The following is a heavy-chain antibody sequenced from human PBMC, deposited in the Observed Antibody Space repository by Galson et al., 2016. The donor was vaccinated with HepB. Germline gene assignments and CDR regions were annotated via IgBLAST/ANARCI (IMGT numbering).Heavy chain of an antibody. J-gene: IGHJ3*02. D-gene: IGHD3-22*01. V-gene: IGHV1-69*13. CDR3: ASGRITMTPAGGLDI. CDR1: GGTLNSYA. CDR2: VIPVFRTT. Sequence: SVKVSCKASGGTLNSYAMNWVRQAPGQALEWMGGVIPVFRTTNYAQKFQRRLTITADQSTGTTSMELISLRSEDTAIYYCASGRITMTPAGGLDIWGQGTMVTVSS.